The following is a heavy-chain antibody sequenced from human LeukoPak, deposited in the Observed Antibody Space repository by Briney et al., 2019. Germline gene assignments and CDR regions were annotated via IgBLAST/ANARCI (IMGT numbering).Heavy chain of an antibody. D-gene: IGHD5-18*01. J-gene: IGHJ5*02. V-gene: IGHV4-39*07. CDR3: ARDGDTAMA. CDR1: GGSISSSSYY. Sequence: SETLSLTCTVSGGSISSSSYYWGWIRQPPGKGLEWIGSIYYSGTTYYTPSLKSRVTISVDTSKNQFSLKLSSVTAADTAVYYCARDGDTAMAWGQGTLVTVSS. CDR2: IYYSGTT.